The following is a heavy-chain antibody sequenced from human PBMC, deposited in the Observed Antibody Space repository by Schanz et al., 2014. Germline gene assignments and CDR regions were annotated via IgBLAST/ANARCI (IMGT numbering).Heavy chain of an antibody. D-gene: IGHD2-2*01. CDR2: IIPSLGLA. J-gene: IGHJ3*02. Sequence: QVQLVQSGAEVKKPGSSVKVSCTASGGTFSSYTISWIRQAPGQGLEWMGRIIPSLGLAKYEQKFQDKVTFTADKSTSTAYMELSSLRYEDTALYYCARGTMPGTFDIWGQGTMVTVSS. CDR1: GGTFSSYT. CDR3: ARGTMPGTFDI. V-gene: IGHV1-69*02.